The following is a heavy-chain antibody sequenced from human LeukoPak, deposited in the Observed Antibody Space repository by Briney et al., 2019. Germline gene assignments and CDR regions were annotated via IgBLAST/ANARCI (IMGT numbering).Heavy chain of an antibody. J-gene: IGHJ4*02. CDR2: ISGGGGNT. CDR1: GFTFSSYS. Sequence: GGSLRLSCAASGFTFSSYSMNWVRQAPGKGLEWVSTISGGGGNTYYADSVKGRFTISRDNSKNTLYLQVNSLRAEDTAVYYCAKGGKWDVTPFDYWGQGTLVTVSS. V-gene: IGHV3-23*01. CDR3: AKGGKWDVTPFDY. D-gene: IGHD1-26*01.